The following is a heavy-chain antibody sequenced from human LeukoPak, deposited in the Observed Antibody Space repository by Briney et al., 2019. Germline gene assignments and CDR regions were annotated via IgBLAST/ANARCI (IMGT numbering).Heavy chain of an antibody. Sequence: QSGGSLRLSCSASGFTLSNYWMHWVRQAPGKGLVWVSRINTDGSSTNYADSVKGRFTVSRDNAKNTLYLQMNSLRAEDTAVYYCARVIGWDEPFDIWGQGTMVTVSS. CDR2: INTDGSST. J-gene: IGHJ3*02. V-gene: IGHV3-74*01. CDR1: GFTLSNYW. CDR3: ARVIGWDEPFDI. D-gene: IGHD1-26*01.